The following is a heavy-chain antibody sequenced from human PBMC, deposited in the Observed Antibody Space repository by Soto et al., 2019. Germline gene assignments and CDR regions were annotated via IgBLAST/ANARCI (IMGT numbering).Heavy chain of an antibody. D-gene: IGHD2-2*01. Sequence: QLQLQESGPGLVKPSETLSLTCTVSGGSISDDTYYWGWIRHPPGKGLEWIGSVYYSGTSSYNPSLKILVTMSVHTSKEQFALGLRSLAAADTAVYYCARLHCASPNCVPPDPWGQGTLVIVSS. CDR1: GGSISDDTYY. V-gene: IGHV4-39*01. CDR3: ARLHCASPNCVPPDP. CDR2: VYYSGTS. J-gene: IGHJ5*02.